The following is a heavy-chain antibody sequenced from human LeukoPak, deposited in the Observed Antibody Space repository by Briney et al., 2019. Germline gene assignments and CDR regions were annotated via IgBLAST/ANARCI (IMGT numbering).Heavy chain of an antibody. V-gene: IGHV4-30-4*01. D-gene: IGHD4-23*01. J-gene: IGHJ6*02. CDR2: IYYSGST. CDR1: GGSISSGDYY. CDR3: AREGTTVITPDYYYYGMDV. Sequence: SETLSLTCTVSGGSISSGDYYWSWIRQPPGKGLEWIGHIYYSGSTYYNPSLKSRVTISVDTSKNQFSLKLSSVTAADTAVYYCAREGTTVITPDYYYYGMDVWGQGTTVTVSS.